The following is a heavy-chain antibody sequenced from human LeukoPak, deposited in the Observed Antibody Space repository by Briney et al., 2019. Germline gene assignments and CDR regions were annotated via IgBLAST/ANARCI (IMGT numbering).Heavy chain of an antibody. J-gene: IGHJ4*02. D-gene: IGHD3-10*01. CDR2: IKQDGSEK. CDR1: GFIFSSYW. CDR3: ASGPIWFGELLED. Sequence: GGSLRLSCAASGFIFSSYWMAWVRQAPGKGLEWVANIKQDGSEKYYVDSVKGRFTIFRDNAKNSLYLQMNSLRAEDTAVYYCASGPIWFGELLEDWGQGTLVTVSS. V-gene: IGHV3-7*01.